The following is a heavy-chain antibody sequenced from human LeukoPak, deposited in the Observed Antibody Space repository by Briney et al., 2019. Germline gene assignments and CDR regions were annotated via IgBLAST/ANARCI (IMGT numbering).Heavy chain of an antibody. Sequence: GGSLRLSCAASGFTFSSYWMSWVRQAPGKGLEWVANIKQDGSEKYYVDSVKGRFTISRDNAKNSLYLQMNSLRAEDTAVYYCARDVEYSYGYEYYYYGMDVRGQGTTVTVSS. CDR3: ARDVEYSYGYEYYYYGMDV. CDR2: IKQDGSEK. J-gene: IGHJ6*02. CDR1: GFTFSSYW. D-gene: IGHD5-18*01. V-gene: IGHV3-7*01.